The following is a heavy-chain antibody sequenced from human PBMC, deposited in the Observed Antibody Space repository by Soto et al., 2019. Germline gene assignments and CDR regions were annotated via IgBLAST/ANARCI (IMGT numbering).Heavy chain of an antibody. D-gene: IGHD3-3*01. CDR2: IDNSGST. Sequence: PSETLSLTCAAYGGSISNYFWNWIRQPAGKGLEWIGRIDNSGSTNYNPSPKSRITMSADTPRNQFSLKLNSVTAADTAVYYCARRGQDFWSGPFDYWGQGALVTVSS. CDR1: GGSISNYF. J-gene: IGHJ4*02. CDR3: ARRGQDFWSGPFDY. V-gene: IGHV4-59*10.